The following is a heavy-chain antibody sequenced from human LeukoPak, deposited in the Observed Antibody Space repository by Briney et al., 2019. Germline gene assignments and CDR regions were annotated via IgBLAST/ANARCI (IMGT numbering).Heavy chain of an antibody. V-gene: IGHV3-7*01. CDR2: IKQEGSEK. CDR1: GFTFSHFW. CDR3: ARDVQYYYGSGSYTAFDI. J-gene: IGHJ3*02. D-gene: IGHD3-10*01. Sequence: GGSLRLSCAASGFTFSHFWMSWVRQAPGKGLEWVANIKQEGSEKYYVDSVKGRFTISRDNAKNSLFLQMNSLRAEDTAVYYCARDVQYYYGSGSYTAFDIWGQGTMVTVSS.